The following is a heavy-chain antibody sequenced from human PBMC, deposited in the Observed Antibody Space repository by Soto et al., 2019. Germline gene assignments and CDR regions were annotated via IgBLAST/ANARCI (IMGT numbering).Heavy chain of an antibody. D-gene: IGHD4-17*01. CDR3: AKDDYGYDHYYGMDG. CDR1: GFTFSSYA. V-gene: IGHV3-23*01. Sequence: EVQLLESGGGLVQPGGSLRLYCAASGFTFSSYAMSWVRQAPGKGLEWVSAISGSGGSTYYADSVKGRFTISRDNSKNTLYLQMNSLRSEDTAVYYCAKDDYGYDHYYGMDGWCQGTTVTV. CDR2: ISGSGGST. J-gene: IGHJ6*02.